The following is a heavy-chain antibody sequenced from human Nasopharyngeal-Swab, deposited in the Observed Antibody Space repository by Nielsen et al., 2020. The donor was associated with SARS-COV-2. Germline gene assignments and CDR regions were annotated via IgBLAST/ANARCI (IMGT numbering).Heavy chain of an antibody. CDR1: GCTFINYS. D-gene: IGHD3-10*01. CDR2: ISSSTSYI. V-gene: IGHV3-21*01. J-gene: IGHJ6*02. Sequence: GESLKISCAASGCTFINYSMNWVRQAPGKGLEWVSSISSSTSYIYYADSVKGRFAISRDNAKNSLYLQMNSLRAEDTAVYYCARDGFGESPYYYYYGMDVWGQGTTVTVSS. CDR3: ARDGFGESPYYYYYGMDV.